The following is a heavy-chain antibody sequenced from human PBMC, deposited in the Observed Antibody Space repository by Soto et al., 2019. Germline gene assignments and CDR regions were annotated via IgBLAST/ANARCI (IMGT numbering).Heavy chain of an antibody. Sequence: EVQLLESGGGLVQPGGSLRLSCAAPGFTFSSYAMSWVRQAPGRGLEWVSGISGSGGSTYYADSVKGRFTISRDNSKNTLYLQMNSLRAEDTAVYYCARRSSGWYFDYWGQGTLVTVSS. V-gene: IGHV3-23*01. J-gene: IGHJ4*02. CDR3: ARRSSGWYFDY. D-gene: IGHD6-19*01. CDR1: GFTFSSYA. CDR2: ISGSGGST.